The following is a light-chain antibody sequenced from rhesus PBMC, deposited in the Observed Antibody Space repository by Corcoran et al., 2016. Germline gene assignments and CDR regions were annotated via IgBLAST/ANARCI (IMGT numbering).Light chain of an antibody. CDR3: QLWDTSSDHAYI. J-gene: IGLJ1*01. CDR1: TIGPNN. CDR2: YDS. V-gene: IGLV3-36*02. Sequence: SYDPTQSPSVSVSPGQAARITCGGDTIGPNNVHWYQQKPPQAPVLVIYYDSERPSGIPERFSGSKSGNTATLTISGVEAGYEADNCCQLWDTSSDHAYIFGAGTRLTVL.